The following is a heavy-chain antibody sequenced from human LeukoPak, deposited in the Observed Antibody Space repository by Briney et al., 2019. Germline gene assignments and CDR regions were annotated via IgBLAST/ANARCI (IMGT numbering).Heavy chain of an antibody. J-gene: IGHJ3*02. CDR2: VSGSGVTT. Sequence: GGSLRLSCAASGFSFNSYAMNWVRQAPGKGLGWVSVSGVSGSGVTTHYADSVKGRFTISRDSSKNTLYLQMNSLRAEDTAVYYCAKDVAPYCGSSSCSNDAFDIWGQGTMVTVSS. CDR1: GFSFNSYA. D-gene: IGHD2-2*01. V-gene: IGHV3-23*01. CDR3: AKDVAPYCGSSSCSNDAFDI.